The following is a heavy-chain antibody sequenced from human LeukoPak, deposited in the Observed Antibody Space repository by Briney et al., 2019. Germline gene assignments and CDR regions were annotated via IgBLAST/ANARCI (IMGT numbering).Heavy chain of an antibody. CDR3: ARGHVSRSPYYYHSSGYLI. CDR2: MNPNRGNT. D-gene: IGHD3-22*01. J-gene: IGHJ4*02. CDR1: GYTSTSYD. V-gene: IGHV1-8*01. Sequence: ASVKVSCEASGYTSTSYDINCVRQATGQGLEWMGWMNPNRGNTGYTQNFQGRVTMTRNTPISTAYMELSSVRSEDTAVYYCARGHVSRSPYYYHSSGYLIWGQGTLVTVSS.